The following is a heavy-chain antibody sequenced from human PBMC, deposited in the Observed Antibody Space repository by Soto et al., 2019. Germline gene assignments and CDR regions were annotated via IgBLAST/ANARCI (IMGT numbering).Heavy chain of an antibody. J-gene: IGHJ5*02. CDR3: ARWVGGSMYDNSGKCES. CDR1: GFTFSSNG. CDR2: VSYDGSKK. D-gene: IGHD3-22*01. Sequence: QVQLVESGGGVVQPGRSLRLTCAGSGFTFSSNGMHWVRQAPGKGLEWVALVSYDGSKKYYADSVKGRFTISRDNSENTLYLQMYCLRAEATAVYYCARWVGGSMYDNSGKCESWGQGTLVTVSS. V-gene: IGHV3-30*03.